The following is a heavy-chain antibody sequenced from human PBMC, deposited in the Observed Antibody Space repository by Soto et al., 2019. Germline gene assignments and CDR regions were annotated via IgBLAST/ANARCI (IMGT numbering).Heavy chain of an antibody. D-gene: IGHD1-1*01. CDR1: GFTFSDYY. V-gene: IGHV3-11*01. J-gene: IGHJ4*02. CDR3: GRGGPHWSSRSDVY. CDR2: IAGSGSHI. Sequence: QVKLEESGGGLVKPGGSLRLSCAASGFTFSDYYMTWIRQAPGKGLEWVSYIAGSGSHIYYADSMKGRFTISRDNAKNALHLQMNSLSADDTAVYYCGRGGPHWSSRSDVYWGQGTLVSVSS.